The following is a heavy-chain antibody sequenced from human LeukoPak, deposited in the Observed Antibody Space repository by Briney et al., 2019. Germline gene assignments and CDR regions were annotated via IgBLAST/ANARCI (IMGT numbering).Heavy chain of an antibody. CDR3: ANVGSGYQPS. CDR1: GFTFSSYG. CDR2: ISYDGSNK. D-gene: IGHD3-3*01. J-gene: IGHJ5*02. V-gene: IGHV3-30*18. Sequence: LGGSLRLSCAASGFTFSSYGMHWVRQAPGKGLEGVAVISYDGSNKYYADSVKGRFTISRDNSKNTLYLQMNSLRAEDTAVYYCANVGSGYQPSWGQGTLVTVSS.